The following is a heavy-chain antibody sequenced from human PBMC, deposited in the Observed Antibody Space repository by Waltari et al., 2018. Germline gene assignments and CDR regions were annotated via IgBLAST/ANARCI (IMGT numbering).Heavy chain of an antibody. D-gene: IGHD3-22*01. Sequence: QVQLVQSGAEVKKPGASVKVSCKASGYTFTGYYMHWVRQAPGQGLEWMGWVKPNSGCTNYAQKFQGMVTMTRDTSISTAYMELSRLRSDDTAVYYCARDPNYYDSSGYRPRFDPCGQGTLVTVSS. CDR2: VKPNSGCT. V-gene: IGHV1-2*02. CDR3: ARDPNYYDSSGYRPRFDP. J-gene: IGHJ5*02. CDR1: GYTFTGYY.